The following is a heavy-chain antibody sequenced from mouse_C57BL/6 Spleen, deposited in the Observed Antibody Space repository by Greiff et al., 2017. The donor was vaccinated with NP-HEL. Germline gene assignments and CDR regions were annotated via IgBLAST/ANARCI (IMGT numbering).Heavy chain of an antibody. V-gene: IGHV7-3*01. J-gene: IGHJ1*03. D-gene: IGHD1-1*01. CDR1: GFTFTDYY. Sequence: EVKVVESGGGLVQPGGSLSLSCAASGFTFTDYYMSWVRQPPGKALEWLGFIRNKANGYTTEYSASVKGRFTISRDNSQSILYLQMNGLRAEDSATYYGARYGYYYGSNWYVDVWGTGTTVTVSS. CDR3: ARYGYYYGSNWYVDV. CDR2: IRNKANGYTT.